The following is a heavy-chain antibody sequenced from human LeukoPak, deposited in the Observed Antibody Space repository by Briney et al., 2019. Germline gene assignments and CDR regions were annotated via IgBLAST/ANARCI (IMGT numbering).Heavy chain of an antibody. CDR2: INPNSGGT. V-gene: IGHV1-2*02. CDR1: GYTFTGYY. Sequence: ASVKVSCKASGYTFTGYYMHWVRQAPGQGLEWMGWINPNSGGTNYAQKFQGRVTMTRDTSISTAYMELSRLRSDDTAVYYCAMGTGRFGKPFDYRGQGTLVTVSS. J-gene: IGHJ4*02. CDR3: AMGTGRFGKPFDY. D-gene: IGHD3-10*01.